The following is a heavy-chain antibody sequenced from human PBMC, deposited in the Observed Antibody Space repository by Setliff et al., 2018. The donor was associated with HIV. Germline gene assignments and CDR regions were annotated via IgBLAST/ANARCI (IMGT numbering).Heavy chain of an antibody. Sequence: GASVKVSCKASGGTFGSYAISWVRQAPGQGLEWLGGIIPIFETTNYAQKFQVRVTITADKSTSTIYMELSSLRSDDTAVYYCASGQGVHFWVNDAFDIWGQGTMVTVSS. CDR2: IIPIFETT. D-gene: IGHD3-10*01. CDR1: GGTFGSYA. V-gene: IGHV1-69*06. J-gene: IGHJ3*02. CDR3: ASGQGVHFWVNDAFDI.